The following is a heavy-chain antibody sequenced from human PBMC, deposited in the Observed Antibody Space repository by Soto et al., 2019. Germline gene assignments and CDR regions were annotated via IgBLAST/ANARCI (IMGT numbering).Heavy chain of an antibody. CDR2: IYYSGST. D-gene: IGHD4-17*01. CDR1: GGSVSSGSYY. CDR3: ARDIRIRRLRPINYGMDV. Sequence: QVQLQESGPGLVKPSETLSLTCTVSGGSVSSGSYYWSWLRQPPGKGLEWIGYIYYSGSTNYNPSLKSRVTISVDTSKNQFSLKLSSVTAADTAVYYCARDIRIRRLRPINYGMDVWGQGTTVTVSS. V-gene: IGHV4-61*01. J-gene: IGHJ6*02.